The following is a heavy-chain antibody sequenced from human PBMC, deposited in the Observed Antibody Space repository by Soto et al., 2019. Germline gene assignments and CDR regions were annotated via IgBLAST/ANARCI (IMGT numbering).Heavy chain of an antibody. CDR3: AKDALSYGMDV. CDR2: ISYDGSNK. CDR1: GFTFSSYG. J-gene: IGHJ6*02. Sequence: GGSLRLSCSDSGFTFSSYGMHWVRQAPGKGPEWVAVISYDGSNKYYADSVKGRFTISRDNSKNTLYLQMNSLRAEDTAVYYCAKDALSYGMDVWGQGTTVTVSS. D-gene: IGHD3-16*01. V-gene: IGHV3-30*18.